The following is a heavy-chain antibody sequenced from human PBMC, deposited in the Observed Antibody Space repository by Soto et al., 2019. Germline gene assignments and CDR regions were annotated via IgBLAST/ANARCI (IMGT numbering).Heavy chain of an antibody. Sequence: ASVKVSCKASGYTFTSYYMHWVRQAPGQGLEWMGIINPSGGSTSYAQKFQGRVTMTRDTSTSTVYMELSSLRSEDTAVYYCARDSRYDYGVNGAFEIGGQGTMVTVSS. J-gene: IGHJ3*02. CDR3: ARDSRYDYGVNGAFEI. D-gene: IGHD4-17*01. V-gene: IGHV1-46*01. CDR2: INPSGGST. CDR1: GYTFTSYY.